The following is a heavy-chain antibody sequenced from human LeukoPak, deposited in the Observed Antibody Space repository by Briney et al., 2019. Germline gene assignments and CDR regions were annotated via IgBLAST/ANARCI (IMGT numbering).Heavy chain of an antibody. CDR3: AKDPINYDYSPNWFDP. CDR2: ISSSSSYI. Sequence: PGGSLRLSCAASGFTFSSYSMNWVRQAPGKGLEWVSSISSSSSYIYYADSVKGRFTISRDNSKNTLYLQMNSLRAEDTAVYYCAKDPINYDYSPNWFDPWGQGTLVTVSS. J-gene: IGHJ5*02. D-gene: IGHD4-11*01. V-gene: IGHV3-21*04. CDR1: GFTFSSYS.